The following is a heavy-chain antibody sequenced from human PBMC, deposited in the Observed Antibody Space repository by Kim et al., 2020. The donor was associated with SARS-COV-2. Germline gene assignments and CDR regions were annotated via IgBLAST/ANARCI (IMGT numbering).Heavy chain of an antibody. CDR3: AKDRVLVVRGGSMDV. Sequence: SVKGRFTISRDNSKNTLNLQMNSLRAEDTAVYYCAKDRVLVVRGGSMDVWGQGTTVTVSS. J-gene: IGHJ6*02. D-gene: IGHD3-10*01. V-gene: IGHV3-23*01.